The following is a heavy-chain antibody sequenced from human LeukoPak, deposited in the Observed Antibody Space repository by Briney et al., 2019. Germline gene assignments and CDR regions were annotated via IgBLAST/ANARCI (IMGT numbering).Heavy chain of an antibody. Sequence: ASVKVSCKASGYTFTGYYMHWVRQAPGQGLEWMGWINPNSGGTNSAQKFQGRVTMTRDTSISTAYMELSRLRSDDTAVYYCARGSGSYYPYYYYMDVWGKGTTVTVSS. V-gene: IGHV1-2*02. CDR1: GYTFTGYY. CDR3: ARGSGSYYPYYYYMDV. J-gene: IGHJ6*03. D-gene: IGHD1-26*01. CDR2: INPNSGGT.